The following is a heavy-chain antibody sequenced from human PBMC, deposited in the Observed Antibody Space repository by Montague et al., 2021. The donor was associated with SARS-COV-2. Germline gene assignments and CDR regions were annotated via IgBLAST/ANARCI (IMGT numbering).Heavy chain of an antibody. CDR1: GGSITSSSDY. CDR2: FYFTGST. CDR3: ARHLNWGSPDS. D-gene: IGHD7-27*01. J-gene: IGHJ5*01. Sequence: SETLSLTCTVSGGSITSSSDYWGWIRQPPGRGLEWIGSFYFTGSTYYNPSLKSRLTTSVDTSKNQFSLKLSSVTAADTAVYYCARHLNWGSPDSWGQGTLVTVSS. V-gene: IGHV4-39*01.